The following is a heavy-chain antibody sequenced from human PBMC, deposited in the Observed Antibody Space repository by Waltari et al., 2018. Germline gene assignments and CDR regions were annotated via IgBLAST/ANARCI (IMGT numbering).Heavy chain of an antibody. J-gene: IGHJ5*01. CDR2: IYGNDDK. V-gene: IGHV2-5*01. CDR3: AHRVLWRFDS. D-gene: IGHD2-21*01. Sequence: QITLKESGPTLVKPTQTLTMTCAFSGFSLTTSGVVVGWIRQPPGKALESLALIYGNDDKRYSPSLKTRLTITRDTSKNQVVLTMTNMDPVDTATYYCAHRVLWRFDSWGQGTLVTVSS. CDR1: GFSLTTSGVV.